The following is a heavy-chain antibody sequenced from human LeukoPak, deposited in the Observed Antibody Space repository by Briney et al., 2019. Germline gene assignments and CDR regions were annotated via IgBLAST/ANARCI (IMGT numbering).Heavy chain of an antibody. V-gene: IGHV4-34*01. J-gene: IGHJ4*02. CDR3: ARTTGYYPGPSKYYFDY. Sequence: SETLSLTCAVYGGSFSGYYWSWIRQPPGKGLEWIGEINHSGSTNYNPSLKSRVTISVDTSKNQFSLKLSSVTAADTAVYYCARTTGYYPGPSKYYFDYWGQGTLVTVSS. CDR1: GGSFSGYY. D-gene: IGHD3-16*01. CDR2: INHSGST.